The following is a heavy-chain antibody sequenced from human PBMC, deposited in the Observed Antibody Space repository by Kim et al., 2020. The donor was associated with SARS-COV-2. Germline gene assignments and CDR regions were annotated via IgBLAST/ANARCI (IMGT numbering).Heavy chain of an antibody. J-gene: IGHJ5*02. D-gene: IGHD3-9*01. V-gene: IGHV4-59*01. Sequence: PSLKSRVTISEDTSTNQFSLQLRSVTAADTALYYCARDGDILTGYGWFDPWGQGTLVTVSS. CDR3: ARDGDILTGYGWFDP.